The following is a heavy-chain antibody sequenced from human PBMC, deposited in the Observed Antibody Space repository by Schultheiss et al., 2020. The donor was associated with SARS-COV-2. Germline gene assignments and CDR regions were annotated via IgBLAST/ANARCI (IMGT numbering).Heavy chain of an antibody. CDR1: GFTFSPYG. D-gene: IGHD3-22*01. V-gene: IGHV3-23*01. CDR2: VTAGGGST. Sequence: GGSLRLSCAASGFTFSPYGMSWVRQAPGKGLEWVSSVTAGGGSTFYADSVKGRFTISRDNSNNTVYLQMNSLRAEDTAVYYCARDEANAITMIVEAFDYWGQGTLVTVSS. J-gene: IGHJ4*02. CDR3: ARDEANAITMIVEAFDY.